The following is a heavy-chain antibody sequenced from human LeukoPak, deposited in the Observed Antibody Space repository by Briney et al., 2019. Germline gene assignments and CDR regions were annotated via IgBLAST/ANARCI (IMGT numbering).Heavy chain of an antibody. J-gene: IGHJ4*02. Sequence: SETLSLTCTVSGYSISSGYYWGWIRQPPGKGLEWIGSIYHSGSTYYNPSLKSRVTISVDTSKNQFSLKLRPVTAADTAVYYCARSRIVGAPYFDYWGQGTLVTVSS. CDR3: ARSRIVGAPYFDY. CDR2: IYHSGST. CDR1: GYSISSGYY. V-gene: IGHV4-38-2*02. D-gene: IGHD1-26*01.